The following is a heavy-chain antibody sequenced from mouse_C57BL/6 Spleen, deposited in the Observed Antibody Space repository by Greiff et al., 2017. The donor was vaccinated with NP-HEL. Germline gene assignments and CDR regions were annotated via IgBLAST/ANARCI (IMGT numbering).Heavy chain of an antibody. D-gene: IGHD1-1*01. CDR3: TRFSYYYGSSLDY. J-gene: IGHJ2*01. Sequence: VQLQQSGAELVRPGASVTLSCKASGYTFTDYEMHWVKQTPVHGLEWIGAIDPETGGTAYNQKFKGKAILTADKSSSTAYMELRSLTSEDSAVYYCTRFSYYYGSSLDYWGQGTTLTVSS. CDR2: IDPETGGT. V-gene: IGHV1-15*01. CDR1: GYTFTDYE.